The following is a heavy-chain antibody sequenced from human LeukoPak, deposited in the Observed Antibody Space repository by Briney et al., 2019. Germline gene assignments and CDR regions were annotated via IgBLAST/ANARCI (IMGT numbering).Heavy chain of an antibody. V-gene: IGHV3-23*01. J-gene: IGHJ4*02. Sequence: GGSLRLSCAASGFTFSTYVMNWFRQAPGKGLEWVSTISIGAEYIFYADSVKGRFTISRDDSNNALYLQMHSLRAEDAALYYCASGPPFLKYFEYWGQGTLVTVSS. D-gene: IGHD3-3*01. CDR1: GFTFSTYV. CDR2: ISIGAEYI. CDR3: ASGPPFLKYFEY.